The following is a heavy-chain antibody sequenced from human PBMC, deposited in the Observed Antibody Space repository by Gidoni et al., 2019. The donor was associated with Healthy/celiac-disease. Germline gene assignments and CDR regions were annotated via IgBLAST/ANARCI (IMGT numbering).Heavy chain of an antibody. J-gene: IGHJ4*02. D-gene: IGHD5-18*01. CDR3: ARHGGYSYGRIDY. V-gene: IGHV4-39*01. Sequence: QLQLQESGPGLVKPSETLSLTCTVSGGSISSSRYYWGWIRQPPGKGLEWIGSIYYSGSTYYNPSLKSRVTISVDTSKNQFSLKLSSVTAADTAVYYCARHGGYSYGRIDYWGQGTLVTVSS. CDR1: GGSISSSRYY. CDR2: IYYSGST.